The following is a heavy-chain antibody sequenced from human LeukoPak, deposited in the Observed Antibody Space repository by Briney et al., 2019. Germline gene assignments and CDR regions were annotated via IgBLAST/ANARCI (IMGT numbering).Heavy chain of an antibody. D-gene: IGHD5-18*01. Sequence: GGSLRLSCVASGFSLSASGMNWVRQAPGKGLEWVSSISTSSTHIYYGDSVKGRFTISRDNAKNSLFLEMNGLRVEDAAVYYCARDGLKSDGLTDAFDLWGQGTVVTVSS. V-gene: IGHV3-21*01. CDR3: ARDGLKSDGLTDAFDL. CDR2: ISTSSTHI. J-gene: IGHJ3*01. CDR1: GFSLSASG.